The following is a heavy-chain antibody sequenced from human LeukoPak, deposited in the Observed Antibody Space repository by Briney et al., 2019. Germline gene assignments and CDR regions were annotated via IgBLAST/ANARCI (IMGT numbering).Heavy chain of an antibody. V-gene: IGHV3-49*04. CDR1: GFIFGDHA. CDR2: IRRKGYGGTT. J-gene: IGHJ6*02. D-gene: IGHD5-18*01. CDR3: TRGPIQLWIHNGMDV. Sequence: GGALRVSCTGSGFIFGDHAMSWVGQAPGKGVEGVGVIRRKGYGGTTEYAASVRGRFTISRDDSRGIAYLQMSSLETEDTACYYCTRGPIQLWIHNGMDVWGQGTTVTVSS.